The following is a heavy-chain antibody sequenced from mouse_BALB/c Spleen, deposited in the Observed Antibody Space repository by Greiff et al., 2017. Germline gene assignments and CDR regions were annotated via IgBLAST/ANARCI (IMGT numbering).Heavy chain of an antibody. J-gene: IGHJ2*01. Sequence: EVKVVESGGGLVQPGGSLKLSCAASGFTFSSYTMSWVRQTPEKRLEWVAYISNGGGSTYYPDTVKGRFTISRDNAKNTLYLQMTSLRSEDTAMYYCARNYRYDEVDYWGQGTTLTVSS. CDR1: GFTFSSYT. V-gene: IGHV5-12-2*01. CDR2: ISNGGGST. D-gene: IGHD2-14*01. CDR3: ARNYRYDEVDY.